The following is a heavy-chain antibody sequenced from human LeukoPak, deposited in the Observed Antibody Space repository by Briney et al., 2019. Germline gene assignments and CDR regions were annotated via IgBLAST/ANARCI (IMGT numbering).Heavy chain of an antibody. CDR1: GYTFTSYD. CDR3: ARSAGTDDAFDI. CDR2: MNPNSGNT. J-gene: IGHJ3*02. V-gene: IGHV1-8*03. Sequence: ASVKVSCKASGYTFTSYDINWVRQATGQGLEWMGWMNPNSGNTGYAQKFQGRVTITRNTSISTAYMELSSLRSEDTAVYYCARSAGTDDAFDIWGQGTMVTVSS. D-gene: IGHD6-13*01.